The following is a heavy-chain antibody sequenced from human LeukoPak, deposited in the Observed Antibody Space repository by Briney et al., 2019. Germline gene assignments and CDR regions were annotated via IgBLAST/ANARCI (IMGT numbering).Heavy chain of an antibody. CDR3: AKGVPNYYDSSGYYAFYDY. CDR2: ISWNSGSI. Sequence: PGGSLRLSCAASGFTFDDYAMHWIRQAPGKGLEWVSGISWNSGSIGYADSVKGRFTISRDNAKNSLYLQMNSLRAEDTALYYCAKGVPNYYDSSGYYAFYDYWGQGTLVTVSS. D-gene: IGHD3-22*01. CDR1: GFTFDDYA. J-gene: IGHJ4*02. V-gene: IGHV3-9*01.